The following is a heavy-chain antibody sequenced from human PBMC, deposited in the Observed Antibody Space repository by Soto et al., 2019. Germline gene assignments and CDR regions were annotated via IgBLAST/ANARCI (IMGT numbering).Heavy chain of an antibody. CDR3: ASELERVFDY. CDR2: IAYDGRNK. D-gene: IGHD1-1*01. Sequence: QVQLVESGGGVVQPGRSLRLSCAASGFTFSSYAMHWVRQAPGKGLEWVAVIAYDGRNKYYADSVKGRFTISRDNSKNTLYLQMNSLRIEATAVYYCASELERVFDYWGQGTLVTVSS. CDR1: GFTFSSYA. J-gene: IGHJ4*02. V-gene: IGHV3-30*04.